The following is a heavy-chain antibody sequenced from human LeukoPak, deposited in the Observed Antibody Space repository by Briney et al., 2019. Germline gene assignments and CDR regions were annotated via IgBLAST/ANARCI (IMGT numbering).Heavy chain of an antibody. D-gene: IGHD4-17*01. CDR3: TRDPTTVTTYAYYFDY. CDR1: GFTFGDYA. CDR2: IRSKAYGGTT. J-gene: IGHJ4*02. Sequence: GGSLRLSCTASGFTFGDYAMSWVRQAPGKGLEWVGFIRSKAYGGTTEYAASVKGRFTISRDDPKSIAYLQMNSLKTEDTAVYYCTRDPTTVTTYAYYFDYSGQGTLVTVSS. V-gene: IGHV3-49*04.